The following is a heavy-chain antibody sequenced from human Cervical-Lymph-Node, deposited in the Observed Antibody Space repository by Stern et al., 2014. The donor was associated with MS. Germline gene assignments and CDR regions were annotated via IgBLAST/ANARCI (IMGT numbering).Heavy chain of an antibody. V-gene: IGHV1-18*01. J-gene: IGHJ4*02. D-gene: IGHD5-12*01. CDR2: ISAYNGNT. Sequence: VQLVQSGAEVKKPGASVKVSCKASGFTFTNYGISWVRQAPGQGLEWLGWISAYNGNTNFAQKVQDRVSMTTDTSTSTAYTELTSLRSDDTAVYYCARGDNGYDPFDYWGQGTLVTVSS. CDR1: GFTFTNYG. CDR3: ARGDNGYDPFDY.